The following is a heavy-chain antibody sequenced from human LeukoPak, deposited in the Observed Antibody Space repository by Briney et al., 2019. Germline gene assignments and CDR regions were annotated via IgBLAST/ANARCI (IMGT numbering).Heavy chain of an antibody. CDR2: LSYNGSPK. CDR1: VHTLCSYG. Sequence: PGRALRLCCGAHVHTLCSYGMPWVRRARGKGVERVAVLSYNGSPKYYANSVKGQFTISRDNSKNTLYLQMNSLRAEDTAVYYCAKDGPYRAGAGRINLFDYWGQGTLVTVSS. J-gene: IGHJ4*02. CDR3: AKDGPYRAGAGRINLFDY. D-gene: IGHD6-13*01. V-gene: IGHV3-30*18.